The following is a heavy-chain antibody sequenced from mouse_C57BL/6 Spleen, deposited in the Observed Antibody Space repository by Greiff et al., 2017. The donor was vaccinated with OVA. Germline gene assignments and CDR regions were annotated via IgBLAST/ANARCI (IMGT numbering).Heavy chain of an antibody. D-gene: IGHD5-1-1*01. V-gene: IGHV1-55*01. CDR3: ARRIPGYFDV. CDR2: IYPGSGST. Sequence: QVQLQQSGAELVKPGASVKMSCKASGYTFTSYWITWVKQRPGQGLEWFGDIYPGSGSTNYNEKFKSKATLTVDTSSSTAYMQLSSVTSEDAAVYYCARRIPGYFDVWGTGTTVTVSS. J-gene: IGHJ1*03. CDR1: GYTFTSYW.